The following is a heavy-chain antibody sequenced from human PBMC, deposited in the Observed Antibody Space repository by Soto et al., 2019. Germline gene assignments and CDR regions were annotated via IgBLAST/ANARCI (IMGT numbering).Heavy chain of an antibody. CDR3: ARAGWFGDPLGGFDY. CDR2: IWYDGSNK. Sequence: GGSLRLSCAASGFTFSSYGMHWVRQAPGKGLEWVAVIWYDGSNKYYADSVKGRFTISRDNSKNTLYLQMNSLRAEDTAVYYCARAGWFGDPLGGFDYWGQGTLVTVSS. V-gene: IGHV3-33*01. J-gene: IGHJ4*02. CDR1: GFTFSSYG. D-gene: IGHD3-10*01.